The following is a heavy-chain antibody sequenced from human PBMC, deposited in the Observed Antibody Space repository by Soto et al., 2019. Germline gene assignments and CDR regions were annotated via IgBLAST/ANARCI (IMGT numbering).Heavy chain of an antibody. D-gene: IGHD5-12*01. Sequence: LAGCVRLSCEGSGFPFRGYWVGLFRQAPGKGLEWVANIKQDGSEKVYVDSVKGRFTISRDNGKNSLYLQMNSMRVEDTAIYYCARESGYDWHFDFWGLGTLVTVSS. CDR1: GFPFRGYW. J-gene: IGHJ4*02. V-gene: IGHV3-7*03. CDR2: IKQDGSEK. CDR3: ARESGYDWHFDF.